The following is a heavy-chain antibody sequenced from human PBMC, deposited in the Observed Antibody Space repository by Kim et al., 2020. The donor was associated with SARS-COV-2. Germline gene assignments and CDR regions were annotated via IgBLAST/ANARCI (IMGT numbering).Heavy chain of an antibody. CDR1: GFTFSSYA. V-gene: IGHV3-23*01. D-gene: IGHD3-9*01. J-gene: IGHJ4*02. Sequence: GGSLRLSCAASGFTFSSYAMSWVRQAPGKGLEWVSAISGSGGSTYYADSVKGRFTISRDNSKNTLYLQMNSLRAEDTAVYYCAKSYYDILTGDYFDYWGQGTLVTVSS. CDR3: AKSYYDILTGDYFDY. CDR2: ISGSGGST.